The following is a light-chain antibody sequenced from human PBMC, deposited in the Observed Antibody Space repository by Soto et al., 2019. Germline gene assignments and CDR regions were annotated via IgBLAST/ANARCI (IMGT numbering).Light chain of an antibody. CDR1: QSISIY. V-gene: IGKV1-39*01. Sequence: IELTQSPSSLSASLGDRCTIPWQTSQSISIYLNWYKQIPGKAPKLLIYAASNLHTGVPSRFSGSASGTDFTLAISSLPPEDSETYYCQQTSRNPRTFGQGTKVDIK. CDR2: AAS. J-gene: IGKJ1*01. CDR3: QQTSRNPRT.